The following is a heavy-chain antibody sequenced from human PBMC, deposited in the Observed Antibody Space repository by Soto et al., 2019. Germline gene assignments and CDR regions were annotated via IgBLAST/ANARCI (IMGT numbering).Heavy chain of an antibody. CDR2: ISGSGGRS. J-gene: IGHJ4*02. CDR3: AKAYFVWSSEQPYYFDY. CDR1: GFTFSNYA. D-gene: IGHD3-16*01. Sequence: EVQLLDSGGGLVQPGGSLRLSCAASGFTFSNYAMAWVRQGPGKGLEWVSGISGSGGRSYYADSVKGRFTIPSDNSKGTLYLQMNSQRAEDTAVYYCAKAYFVWSSEQPYYFDYWGQGTLVTVSS. V-gene: IGHV3-23*01.